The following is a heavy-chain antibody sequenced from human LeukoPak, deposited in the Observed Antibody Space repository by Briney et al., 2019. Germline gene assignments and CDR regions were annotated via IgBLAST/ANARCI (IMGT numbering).Heavy chain of an antibody. J-gene: IGHJ3*02. Sequence: PGGSLRLSCAGSGFTFSSYWIHWVRQVPGKGLVWVSRINGDETTTNYADSVKGRFTISRDNAKNTVYLQMNSLSAEDTAVYYCARNGAYCSGRSCYQAAFDIWGQGTVVTVSS. CDR3: ARNGAYCSGRSCYQAAFDI. CDR2: INGDETTT. CDR1: GFTFSSYW. V-gene: IGHV3-74*01. D-gene: IGHD2-15*01.